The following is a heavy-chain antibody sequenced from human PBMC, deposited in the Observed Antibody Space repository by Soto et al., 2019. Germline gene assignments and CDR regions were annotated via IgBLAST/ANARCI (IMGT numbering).Heavy chain of an antibody. V-gene: IGHV4-31*03. Sequence: PSETLSLTCTVSGDSISSGAYYWSWIRQHPGKGLEWIAYIYYSGSTYYNPSLKSRVTISVDTSKNQFSLKLSSVTAADTAVYYCAASCVGCGGFNYYGMDVWGQGTTVTVSS. CDR3: AASCVGCGGFNYYGMDV. CDR1: GDSISSGAYY. D-gene: IGHD2-21*01. CDR2: IYYSGST. J-gene: IGHJ6*02.